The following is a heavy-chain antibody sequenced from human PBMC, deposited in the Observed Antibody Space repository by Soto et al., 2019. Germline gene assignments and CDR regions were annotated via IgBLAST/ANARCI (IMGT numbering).Heavy chain of an antibody. CDR2: IRSKANSYAT. V-gene: IGHV3-73*01. CDR3: TRPGEVSSGWIDS. CDR1: GFTFSGSA. J-gene: IGHJ4*02. Sequence: EVQLVESGGGLVQPGGSLKLSCAASGFTFSGSAMHWVRQASGKGLEWVGRIRSKANSYATAYAASVKGRFTISRDDSQHTAYLQMNSLKTEDTAVYYCTRPGEVSSGWIDSWGQGTLVTVSS. D-gene: IGHD6-19*01.